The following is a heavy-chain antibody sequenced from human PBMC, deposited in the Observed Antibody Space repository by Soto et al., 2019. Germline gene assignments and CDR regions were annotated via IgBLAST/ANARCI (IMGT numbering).Heavy chain of an antibody. J-gene: IGHJ4*02. Sequence: GESLKISCKGSGYSFTSYWIGWVRQMPGKGLEWMGIIYPGDSDTRYSPSFHGQVTISADKSMSTAYLQWSSLKASDTAMCYCARHLGIAGTTCLDYWGQGTLVTVSS. D-gene: IGHD1-7*01. V-gene: IGHV5-51*01. CDR3: ARHLGIAGTTCLDY. CDR1: GYSFTSYW. CDR2: IYPGDSDT.